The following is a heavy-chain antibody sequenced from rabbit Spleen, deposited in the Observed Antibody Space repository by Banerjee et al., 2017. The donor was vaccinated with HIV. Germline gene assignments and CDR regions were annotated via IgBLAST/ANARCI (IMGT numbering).Heavy chain of an antibody. CDR1: GFSFSSSYY. V-gene: IGHV1S40*01. Sequence: QSLEESGGGLVKPGGTLTLTCTASGFSFSSSYYMCWVRQAPGKGLEWIACIATGSSGSTYYASWAKGRFTISTTSSTTVTLQMTSLTAADTATYFCARDLPTVIGWNLNLWGPGTLVTVS. CDR2: IATGSSGST. D-gene: IGHD2-1*01. CDR3: ARDLPTVIGWNLNL. J-gene: IGHJ4*01.